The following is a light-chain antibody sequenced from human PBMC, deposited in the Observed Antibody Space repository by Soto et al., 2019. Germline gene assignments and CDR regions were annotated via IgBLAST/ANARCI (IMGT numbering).Light chain of an antibody. CDR2: DTS. CDR1: QSISSN. J-gene: IGKJ5*01. Sequence: EIVLTQSQATLSVSPLERGTLXWRASQSISSNLAWYQHKPGQAPRLLIFDTSTRAAGIPARFSGSGSGTDFTLTISSLEPEDAAVYYCQQYKNWPLFGQGTRLEI. CDR3: QQYKNWPL. V-gene: IGKV3-15*01.